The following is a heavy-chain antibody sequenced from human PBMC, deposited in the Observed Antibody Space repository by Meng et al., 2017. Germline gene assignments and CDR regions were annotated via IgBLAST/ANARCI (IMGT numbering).Heavy chain of an antibody. V-gene: IGHV3-74*01. CDR1: GFTFSNYW. J-gene: IGHJ4*01. CDR3: AKSHLDLDY. CDR2: VNDAGSST. Sequence: GESLKISCAASGFTFSNYWMHWVRQAPGKGLVWVSRVNDAGSSTNYADTVKGRFTISRDNSKNALYLQMNSLRAEDTAVCYCAKSHLDLDYWGQGTLVTVSS.